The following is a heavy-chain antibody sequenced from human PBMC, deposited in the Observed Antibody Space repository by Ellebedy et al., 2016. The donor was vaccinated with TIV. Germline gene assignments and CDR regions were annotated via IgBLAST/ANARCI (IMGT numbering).Heavy chain of an antibody. D-gene: IGHD2-2*01. CDR2: IWYDGSNK. J-gene: IGHJ3*02. V-gene: IGHV3-33*01. CDR3: ARDLQYQLLWRASGAFDI. CDR1: GFTFSSYG. Sequence: GESLKISCAASGFTFSSYGMHWVRQAPGKGLEWVAVIWYDGSNKYYADSVKGRFTISRDNSKNTLYLQMNSLRAEDTAVYYCARDLQYQLLWRASGAFDIWGQGTMVTVSS.